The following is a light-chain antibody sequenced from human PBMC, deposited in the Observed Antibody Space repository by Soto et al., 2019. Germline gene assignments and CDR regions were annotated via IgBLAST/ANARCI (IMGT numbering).Light chain of an antibody. CDR3: AARDDSLLGLYV. J-gene: IGLJ1*01. CDR1: SSNIGTNS. V-gene: IGLV1-44*01. CDR2: NND. Sequence: QSVLTQPPAASGTPGQRVTISCSGGSSNIGTNSVNWYQQLPGRAPKLLIYNNDLRPSGVPDRFSGSKSGTSASLAISGLQSEDVADYYSAARDDSLLGLYVFRMGTKVPVL.